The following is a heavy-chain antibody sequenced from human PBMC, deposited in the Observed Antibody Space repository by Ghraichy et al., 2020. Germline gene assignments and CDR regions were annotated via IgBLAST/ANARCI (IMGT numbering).Heavy chain of an antibody. D-gene: IGHD6-19*01. V-gene: IGHV3-48*01. Sequence: GASLRLSCAASGFTFSSYSMNWVRQAPGKGLEWLSYISSSSNTKHYADSVKGRFTISRDNAKNSLYLQMNSLRAEDTAVYYCAKDLDGSGRAFDIWGQGTMVTVSS. J-gene: IGHJ3*02. CDR1: GFTFSSYS. CDR2: ISSSSNTK. CDR3: AKDLDGSGRAFDI.